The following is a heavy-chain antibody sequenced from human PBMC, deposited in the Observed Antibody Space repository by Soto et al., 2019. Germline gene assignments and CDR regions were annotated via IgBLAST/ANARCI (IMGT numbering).Heavy chain of an antibody. CDR2: ISWDGGST. CDR1: GFTFDDYT. V-gene: IGHV3-43*01. J-gene: IGHJ4*02. CDR3: AKDNGVAHSSSSEVPYFDY. D-gene: IGHD6-6*01. Sequence: GGSLRLSCAASGFTFDDYTMHWVRQAPGKGLEWVSLISWDGGSTYYADSVKGRFTISRDNSKNSLYLQMNSLRTEDTALYYCAKDNGVAHSSSSEVPYFDYWGQGTLVTVSS.